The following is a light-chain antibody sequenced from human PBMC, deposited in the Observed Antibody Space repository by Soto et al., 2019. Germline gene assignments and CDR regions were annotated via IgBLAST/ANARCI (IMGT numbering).Light chain of an antibody. CDR3: QQTFGMFPWT. J-gene: IGKJ1*01. CDR1: QNIRDS. CDR2: AAS. V-gene: IGKV1-39*01. Sequence: DIQMAQSPSSLSASVGDRITITCRASQNIRDSLNWYQHKPGMAPQLMIFAASNLHSGVPSRFSVSGSGTDFTLTISSLQPEDFATYHCQQTFGMFPWTFGQGTKVEMK.